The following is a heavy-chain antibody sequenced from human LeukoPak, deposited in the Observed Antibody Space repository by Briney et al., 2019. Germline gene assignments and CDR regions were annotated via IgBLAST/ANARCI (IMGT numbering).Heavy chain of an antibody. CDR2: IYYSGST. CDR3: ARVADYYDSSGYLHAEYFQH. Sequence: SETLSLTCTVSGGSISSYYWSWIRQPPGKGLEWIGYIYYSGSTNYNPSLKSRVTISVDTSKNQFSLKLSSVTAADTAVYYCARVADYYDSSGYLHAEYFQHWGQSTLVTVSS. CDR1: GGSISSYY. D-gene: IGHD3-22*01. J-gene: IGHJ1*01. V-gene: IGHV4-59*01.